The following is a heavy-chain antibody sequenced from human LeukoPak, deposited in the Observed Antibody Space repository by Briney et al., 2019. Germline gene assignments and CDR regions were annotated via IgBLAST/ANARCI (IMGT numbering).Heavy chain of an antibody. J-gene: IGHJ3*02. CDR2: ITSSGGST. D-gene: IGHD6-19*01. CDR1: GFTFSTYA. CDR3: AKDLHEQWLVSADAFDI. V-gene: IGHV3-23*01. Sequence: GGSLRLSCAASGFTFSTYAMSWVRQAPGKGLEWVSGITSSGGSTSYADSVKGRFTISRDNSKNTLYLQMNSLRAEDTALYYCAKDLHEQWLVSADAFDIWGLGTMVTVSS.